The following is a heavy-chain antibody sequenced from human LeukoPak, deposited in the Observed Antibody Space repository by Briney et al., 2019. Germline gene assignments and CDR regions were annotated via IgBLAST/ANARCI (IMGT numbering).Heavy chain of an antibody. CDR1: GYTLTELS. D-gene: IGHD2-2*01. CDR2: FDPEDGET. V-gene: IGHV1-24*01. J-gene: IGHJ1*01. CDR3: ATDRRHCSSTSCYSPSFQH. Sequence: ASVKVSCKVSGYTLTELSMHWVRQAPGKGLEWMGGFDPEDGETIYAQKFQGRVTMTEDTSTDTAYMELSSLRSEDTAVYYCATDRRHCSSTSCYSPSFQHWGQGTLVTVSS.